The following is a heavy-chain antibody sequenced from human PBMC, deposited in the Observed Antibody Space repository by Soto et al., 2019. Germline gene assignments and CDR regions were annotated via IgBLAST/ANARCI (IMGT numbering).Heavy chain of an antibody. CDR3: ARGSGIVALPGELEDVNYDY. J-gene: IGHJ4*02. Sequence: QVQLQQWGAGLVKPSETLSLSCAVYGQSFSGHSWAWIRQPPGKGLEWIGEINESGSTYYNPSLKSRVTISTYTSTNQFSLKLSSVSAADTAAYFCARGSGIVALPGELEDVNYDYWGQGTLVNVSS. CDR2: INESGST. V-gene: IGHV4-34*01. D-gene: IGHD1-1*01. CDR1: GQSFSGHS.